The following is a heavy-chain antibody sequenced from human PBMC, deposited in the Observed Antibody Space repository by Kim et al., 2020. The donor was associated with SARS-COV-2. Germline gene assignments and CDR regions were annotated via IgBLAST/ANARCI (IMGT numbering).Heavy chain of an antibody. J-gene: IGHJ4*02. V-gene: IGHV3-30*02. D-gene: IGHD6-13*01. CDR3: AKSPPGIAAAGTLQDY. Sequence: SVKGRFTISRDNSKNTLYLQMNSLRAEDTAVYYCAKSPPGIAAAGTLQDYWGQGTLVTVSS.